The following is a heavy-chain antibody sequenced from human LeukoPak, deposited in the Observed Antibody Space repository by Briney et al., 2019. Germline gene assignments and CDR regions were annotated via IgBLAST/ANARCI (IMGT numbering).Heavy chain of an antibody. Sequence: GRSLRLSCAASGFTFSSYAMHWVRQAPGKGLEWVAVISYDGSNKYYADSVKGRFTIARDNSKNTLYLQMNSLRAEDTAVYYCARATIVRAFDFDYWGQGTLVTVSS. J-gene: IGHJ4*02. D-gene: IGHD1-26*01. CDR1: GFTFSSYA. CDR3: ARATIVRAFDFDY. CDR2: ISYDGSNK. V-gene: IGHV3-30*01.